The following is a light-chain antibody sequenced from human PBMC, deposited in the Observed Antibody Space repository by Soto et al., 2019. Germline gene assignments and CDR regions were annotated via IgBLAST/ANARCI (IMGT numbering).Light chain of an antibody. CDR1: QSVSSDF. CDR3: QHYDNTPPSVT. CDR2: GAS. V-gene: IGKV3-20*01. Sequence: EIVLTQSPAILSLSPGDRATLSCRASQSVSSDFLVWYQQKPGQAPRLLIYGASSRATGIPDRFSGSGSGTDFILTISRLEPEDFAVYYCQHYDNTPPSVTFGPGTKVDIK. J-gene: IGKJ3*01.